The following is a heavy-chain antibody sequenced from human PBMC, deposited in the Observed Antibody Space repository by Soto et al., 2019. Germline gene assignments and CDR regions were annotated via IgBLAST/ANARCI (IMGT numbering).Heavy chain of an antibody. D-gene: IGHD3-16*01. Sequence: QVQLVQSGAEMRKPGSSLRVSCKASGGTFSDFAFSWVRQAPGQGLEWMGGIVPRFGSPNYAQKFGGRVTISADTSTSTVYMKVSSLRFDDTAVYFCARDRIQLRLGKYSFNGMDVWGQGTTITVSS. CDR3: ARDRIQLRLGKYSFNGMDV. CDR2: IVPRFGSP. CDR1: GGTFSDFA. V-gene: IGHV1-69*06. J-gene: IGHJ6*02.